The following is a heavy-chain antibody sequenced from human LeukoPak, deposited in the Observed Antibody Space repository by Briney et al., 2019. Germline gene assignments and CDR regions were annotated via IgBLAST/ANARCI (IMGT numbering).Heavy chain of an antibody. V-gene: IGHV3-49*04. CDR3: ARDRVGYCSSTSCRVMGAFDI. D-gene: IGHD2-2*01. Sequence: GGSLRLSCTASGFTFGYYAMSWVRQAPGKGLEWVGFIRRKAYGGTTEYSASVKGRFTISRDDSKSIAYLKRNSLKTEDTAVYYCARDRVGYCSSTSCRVMGAFDIWGQGTMVTVSS. J-gene: IGHJ3*02. CDR2: IRRKAYGGTT. CDR1: GFTFGYYA.